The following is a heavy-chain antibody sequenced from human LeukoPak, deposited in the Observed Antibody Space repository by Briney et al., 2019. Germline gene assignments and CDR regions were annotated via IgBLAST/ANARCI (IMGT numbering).Heavy chain of an antibody. CDR1: GFTFSSYE. V-gene: IGHV3-48*03. CDR2: ISSSGSTI. CDR3: ARVAYYGSGPDV. D-gene: IGHD3-10*01. Sequence: GGSLRLSCAASGFTFSSYEMNWVRQAPGKGLEWGSYISSSGSTIYYADSVKGRFTISRDNAKNSLYLQMNSLRAEDTAVYYCARVAYYGSGPDVWGKGTTVTISS. J-gene: IGHJ6*04.